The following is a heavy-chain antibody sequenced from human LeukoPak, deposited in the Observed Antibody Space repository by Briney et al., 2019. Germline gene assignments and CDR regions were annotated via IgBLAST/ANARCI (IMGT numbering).Heavy chain of an antibody. Sequence: ASVKVSCKASGYTFTSYAMHWVRQAPGQRLEWMGWINTDNGNTKYSQNFQGRVTITRDTSASTAYMELISLRSEDTAMYYCARSIEMATMGFDNWGQGTLVTVSS. D-gene: IGHD5-24*01. CDR2: INTDNGNT. CDR1: GYTFTSYA. J-gene: IGHJ4*02. V-gene: IGHV1-3*04. CDR3: ARSIEMATMGFDN.